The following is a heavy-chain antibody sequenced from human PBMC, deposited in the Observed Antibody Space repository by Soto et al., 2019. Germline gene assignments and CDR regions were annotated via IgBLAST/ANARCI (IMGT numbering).Heavy chain of an antibody. J-gene: IGHJ5*02. CDR1: GGSISSYY. CDR3: ARAAGYYYGSGSAPNWFDP. D-gene: IGHD3-10*01. CDR2: IYYSGST. Sequence: PSETLSLTCTVSGGSISSYYWSWIRQPPGKGLEWIGYIYYSGSTNYNPSLKSRVTISVDTSKNQFSLKLSSVTAADTAVYYCARAAGYYYGSGSAPNWFDPWGQGTLVTVSS. V-gene: IGHV4-59*01.